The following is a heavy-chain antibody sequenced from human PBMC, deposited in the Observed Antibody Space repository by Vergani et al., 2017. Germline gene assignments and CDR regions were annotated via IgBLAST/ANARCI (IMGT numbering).Heavy chain of an antibody. CDR2: IIPIFGTA. CDR1: GGTFSSYA. D-gene: IGHD5-24*01. CDR3: AREKVGEMATIWS. Sequence: QVQLVQSGAEVKKPGSSVKVSCKASGGTFSSYAISWVRQAPGQGLEWMGGIIPIFGTANYAQKFQGRATITADESTRTAYMEQSSLRSEDTAVYYCAREKVGEMATIWSWGQGTLVTVSS. V-gene: IGHV1-69*01. J-gene: IGHJ4*02.